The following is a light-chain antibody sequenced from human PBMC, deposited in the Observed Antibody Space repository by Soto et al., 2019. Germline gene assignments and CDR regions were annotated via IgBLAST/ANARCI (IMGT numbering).Light chain of an antibody. CDR2: EVR. CDR1: SSDVGAYNY. J-gene: IGLJ1*01. Sequence: QSALAQPASVSGSPGQSITISCTGTSSDVGAYNYLSWYQQHPGKAPKLMIYEVRGRPSGVSNRFSGSKSGNTACLTISGLKAEDEGDYFCSSYGSTSARYVFGTGTKVTVL. V-gene: IGLV2-14*01. CDR3: SSYGSTSARYV.